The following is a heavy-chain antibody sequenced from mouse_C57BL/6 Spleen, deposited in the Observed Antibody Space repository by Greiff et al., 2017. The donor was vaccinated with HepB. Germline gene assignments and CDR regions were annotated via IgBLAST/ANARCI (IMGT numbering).Heavy chain of an antibody. V-gene: IGHV1-18*01. CDR3: ARRGWVLSAWFAY. CDR1: GYTFTDYN. D-gene: IGHD2-3*01. J-gene: IGHJ3*01. Sequence: EVQLQQSGPELVKPGASVKIPCKASGYTFTDYNMDWVKQSHGKSLEWIGDINPNNGGTIYNQKFKGKATLTVDKSSSTAYMELRSLTSEDTAVYYCARRGWVLSAWFAYWGQGTLVTVSA. CDR2: INPNNGGT.